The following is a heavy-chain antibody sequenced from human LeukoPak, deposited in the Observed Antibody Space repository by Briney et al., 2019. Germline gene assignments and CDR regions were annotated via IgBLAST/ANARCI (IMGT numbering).Heavy chain of an antibody. V-gene: IGHV3-23*01. Sequence: GGSLRLSCAASGFTFSSYAMSWVRQTPGKGLEWVSGITGSGGSPYYANSVKGRFTISRDNSKNTLYLQMNSLRVEDTAIYYCAKKGGPSYFEVGLWYFDLWGRGTLVTVSS. J-gene: IGHJ2*01. CDR1: GFTFSSYA. CDR3: AKKGGPSYFEVGLWYFDL. D-gene: IGHD3-3*01. CDR2: ITGSGGSP.